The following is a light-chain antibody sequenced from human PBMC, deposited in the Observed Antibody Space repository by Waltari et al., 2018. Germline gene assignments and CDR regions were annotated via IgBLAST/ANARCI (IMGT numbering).Light chain of an antibody. J-gene: IGKJ1*01. CDR3: QHYVILPAT. V-gene: IGKV3-20*01. CDR1: QSVGRT. Sequence: EIVLTQSPGTLSLSPGERATLSCRASQSVGRTLAWYQQKPGQAPRLLIYAASNRATGIPDRFSCSGSGTDFSLTISRLEPEDFAVYYCQHYVILPATFGQGTKVAIK. CDR2: AAS.